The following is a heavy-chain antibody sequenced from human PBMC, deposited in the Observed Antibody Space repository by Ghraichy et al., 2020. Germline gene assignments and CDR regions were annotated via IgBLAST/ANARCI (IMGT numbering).Heavy chain of an antibody. V-gene: IGHV4-34*01. J-gene: IGHJ6*02. CDR3: ARRKQSIAARRNYGMDV. D-gene: IGHD6-6*01. CDR2: INHSGST. Sequence: SETLSLTCAVYGGSFSGYYWSWIRQPPGKGLEWIGEINHSGSTNYNPSLKSRVTISVDTSKNQFSLKLSSVTAAYTAVYYCARRKQSIAARRNYGMDVWGQGTTVTVSS. CDR1: GGSFSGYY.